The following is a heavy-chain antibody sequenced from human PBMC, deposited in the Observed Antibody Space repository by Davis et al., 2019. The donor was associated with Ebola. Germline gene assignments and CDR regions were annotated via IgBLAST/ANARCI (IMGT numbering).Heavy chain of an antibody. Sequence: SVKVSCKASGGTFSSYAISWVRQAPGQGLEWMGGIIPIFGTANYAQKFQGRVTITADESTSTAYMELSSLRSEDTAVYYCARATPIRGVIMENFDYWGQGTLVTVSS. J-gene: IGHJ4*02. CDR1: GGTFSSYA. V-gene: IGHV1-69*13. CDR2: IIPIFGTA. CDR3: ARATPIRGVIMENFDY. D-gene: IGHD3-16*02.